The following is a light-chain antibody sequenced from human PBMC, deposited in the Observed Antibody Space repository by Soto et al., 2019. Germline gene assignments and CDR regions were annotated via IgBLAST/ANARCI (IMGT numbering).Light chain of an antibody. Sequence: QSVLTQPASVSGSPGQSITISCTGTSSDVGGYNYVSWYQQHPGKAPKLMIYAVSNRPSGVSNRFSGSKSGTTASLTISGLQAEDEAEYYCSSYTSSSTPQVFGGGTKVTVL. CDR1: SSDVGGYNY. J-gene: IGLJ2*01. CDR3: SSYTSSSTPQV. CDR2: AVS. V-gene: IGLV2-14*01.